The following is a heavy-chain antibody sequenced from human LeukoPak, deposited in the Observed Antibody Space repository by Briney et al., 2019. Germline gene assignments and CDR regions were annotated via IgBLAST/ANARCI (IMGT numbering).Heavy chain of an antibody. CDR2: ISSTGSPI. V-gene: IGHV3-48*01. Sequence: GGSLRLSCAASGFTFSSYSMNWVRQALGKGPEWVSYISSTGSPISYADSVKGRFTISRDNTKNSLYLQMNSLRAEDTAVYYCARDKDSSSPSAYFDYWGQGTLVSVSA. J-gene: IGHJ4*02. CDR3: ARDKDSSSPSAYFDY. CDR1: GFTFSSYS. D-gene: IGHD6-13*01.